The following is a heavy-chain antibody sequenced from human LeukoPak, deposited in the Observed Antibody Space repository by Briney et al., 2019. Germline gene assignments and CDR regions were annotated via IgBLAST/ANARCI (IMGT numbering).Heavy chain of an antibody. J-gene: IGHJ5*02. D-gene: IGHD4-17*01. Sequence: GGSLRLSCAASEFTFNNYWMSWVRQAPGKGLEWVANIKQDGSEKYYVDSVKGRFTISRDNAKNSLYLQMNSLRAEDTALYYCARTVGYGAYSWFDPWGQGTLVTVSS. V-gene: IGHV3-7*03. CDR3: ARTVGYGAYSWFDP. CDR2: IKQDGSEK. CDR1: EFTFNNYW.